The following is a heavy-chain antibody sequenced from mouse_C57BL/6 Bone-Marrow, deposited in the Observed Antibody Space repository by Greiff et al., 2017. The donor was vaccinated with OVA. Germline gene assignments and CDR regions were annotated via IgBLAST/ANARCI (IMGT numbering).Heavy chain of an antibody. CDR3: ARWKWSRWFDV. Sequence: VKLQQSGAELARPGASVKLSCKASGYTFTSYGISWVKQRTGQGLEWIGEIYPRSGNTYYNEKFKGKATLTADKSSSTAYMELRSLTSEDSAVYFCARWKWSRWFDVWGTGTTVTVSS. CDR2: IYPRSGNT. V-gene: IGHV1-81*01. J-gene: IGHJ1*03. CDR1: GYTFTSYG. D-gene: IGHD1-1*02.